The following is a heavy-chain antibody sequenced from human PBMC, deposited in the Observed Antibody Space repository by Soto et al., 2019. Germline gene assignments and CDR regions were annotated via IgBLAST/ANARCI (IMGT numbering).Heavy chain of an antibody. CDR3: ARDLFLEYGSGSYYYGMDV. Sequence: PSETLSLTCTVSGGSISSYYWSWIRQPPGKGLEWIGYIYYSGSTNYNPSLKSRVTISVDTSKNQFSLKLSSVTAADTAVYYCARDLFLEYGSGSYYYGMDVWGQGTTVTVSS. V-gene: IGHV4-59*01. CDR1: GGSISSYY. D-gene: IGHD3-10*01. J-gene: IGHJ6*02. CDR2: IYYSGST.